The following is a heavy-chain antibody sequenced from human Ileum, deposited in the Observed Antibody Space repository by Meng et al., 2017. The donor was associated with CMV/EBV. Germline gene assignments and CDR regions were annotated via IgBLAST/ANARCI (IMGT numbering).Heavy chain of an antibody. CDR3: AISSNWASPDP. V-gene: IGHV3-7*01. D-gene: IGHD3-16*02. CDR1: GFSLSQYW. J-gene: IGHJ5*02. CDR2: IKEDGSVT. Sequence: GESLKISCAASGFSLSQYWMNWVRQAPGKGLEWVANIKEDGSVTSYMDSVKGRFAISRDNAKNSLYLQMNDLGAEDTAVYYCAISSNWASPDPWGQGTLVTVSS.